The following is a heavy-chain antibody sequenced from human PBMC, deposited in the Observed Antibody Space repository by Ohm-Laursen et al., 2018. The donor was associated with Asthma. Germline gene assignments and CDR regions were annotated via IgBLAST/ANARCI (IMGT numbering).Heavy chain of an antibody. V-gene: IGHV4-34*01. CDR1: GGSFSGYY. CDR3: ARYHFEASGVFDS. J-gene: IGHJ4*02. Sequence: GTLSLTCAVYGGSFSGYYWSWIRQPPGKGLEGIGEINHSGSTNYNPSLKSRFNISVDTSKNLFSLKLSSLTAADTAVYFCARYHFEASGVFDSWGQGTLVTVSS. CDR2: INHSGST. D-gene: IGHD2-15*01.